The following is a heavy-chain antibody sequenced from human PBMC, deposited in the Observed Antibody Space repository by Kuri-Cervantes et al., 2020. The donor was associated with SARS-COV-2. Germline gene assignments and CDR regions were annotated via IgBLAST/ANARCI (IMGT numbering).Heavy chain of an antibody. V-gene: IGHV1-8*01. CDR2: LNPDTGNT. D-gene: IGHD3-16*02. Sequence: ASVKVSCKASGYSFSSYDINWVRQAAGQGLEWMGWLNPDTGNTGNAKEFQGRVTMTRDTSTSTVYMELSSLRSEDTAVYYCARDKSSDDYVWGSYRKLDAFDIWGQGTMVTVSS. J-gene: IGHJ3*02. CDR3: ARDKSSDDYVWGSYRKLDAFDI. CDR1: GYSFSSYD.